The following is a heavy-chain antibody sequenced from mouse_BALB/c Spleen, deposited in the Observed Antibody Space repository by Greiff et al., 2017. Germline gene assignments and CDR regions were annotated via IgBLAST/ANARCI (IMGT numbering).Heavy chain of an antibody. CDR1: GYTFTSYY. J-gene: IGHJ3*01. CDR3: TRSGYRYNVAWFAY. CDR2: INPSNGGT. V-gene: IGHV1S81*02. Sequence: VQLQQSGAELVKPGASVKLSCKASGYTFTSYYMYWVKQRPGQGLEWIGEINPSNGGTNFNEKFKSKATLTVDKSSSTAYMQLSSLTSEDSAVYYCTRSGYRYNVAWFAYWGQGTLVTVSA. D-gene: IGHD2-14*01.